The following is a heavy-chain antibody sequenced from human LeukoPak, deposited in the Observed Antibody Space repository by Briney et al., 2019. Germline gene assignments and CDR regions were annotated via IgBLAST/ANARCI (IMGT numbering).Heavy chain of an antibody. V-gene: IGHV4-61*01. CDR1: GGSISSSSYY. J-gene: IGHJ5*02. CDR2: IYYSGST. CDR3: ARGPIAVAGPTYNWFDP. Sequence: PSETLSLTCTVSGGSISSSSYYWSWIRQPPGKGLEWIGYIYYSGSTNYNPSLKSRVTISVDTSKNQFSLKLSSVTAADTAVYYCARGPIAVAGPTYNWFDPWGQGTLVTVSS. D-gene: IGHD6-19*01.